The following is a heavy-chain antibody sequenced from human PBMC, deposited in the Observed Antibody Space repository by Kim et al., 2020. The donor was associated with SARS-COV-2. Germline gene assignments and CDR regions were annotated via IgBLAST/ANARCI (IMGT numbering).Heavy chain of an antibody. D-gene: IGHD3-10*01. V-gene: IGHV4-61*01. CDR3: AREAWAVESPIIEDSPFYGTDV. J-gene: IGHJ6*02. CDR1: GGSVNIPTSY. Sequence: SETLSLTCTVSGGSVNIPTSYWTWIRQPPGKGLEWIGYIHHSGSTNYNPSLKSRVTLSLDTSKNQFSLILNSVTAADTAVYYCAREAWAVESPIIEDSPFYGTDVWGQGTTVAASS. CDR2: IHHSGST.